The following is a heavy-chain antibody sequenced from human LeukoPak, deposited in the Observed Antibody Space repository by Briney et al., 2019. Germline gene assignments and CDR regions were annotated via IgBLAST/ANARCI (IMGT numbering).Heavy chain of an antibody. CDR3: ATTYGSGSIDYYGMDV. CDR1: GYSFTSYW. J-gene: IGHJ6*02. V-gene: IGHV5-51*01. D-gene: IGHD3-10*01. CDR2: IYPGDSDT. Sequence: GESLKISCKGSGYSFTSYWIGWVRQMPGKGLEWMGIIYPGDSDTRYSPSFQGQVTISADKSISTAYLQWSSLKASDTAMYYCATTYGSGSIDYYGMDVWAKGPRSPSP.